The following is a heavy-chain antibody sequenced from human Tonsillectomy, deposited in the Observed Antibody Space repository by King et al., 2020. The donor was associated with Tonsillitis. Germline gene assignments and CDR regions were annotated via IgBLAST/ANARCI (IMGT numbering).Heavy chain of an antibody. CDR2: IKQDGREK. V-gene: IGHV3-7*03. Sequence: QLVQSGGGLVQPGGSLRLSCAASGFTFSNYWMSWVRQAPGKGLEWVANIKQDGREKYYVDSVKGRFTISRDNAKNSLYLQMNSLRAEDTAVYYCARTIRITMIVVVISHYFDYWGQGTLVTVSS. D-gene: IGHD3-22*01. CDR3: ARTIRITMIVVVISHYFDY. CDR1: GFTFSNYW. J-gene: IGHJ4*02.